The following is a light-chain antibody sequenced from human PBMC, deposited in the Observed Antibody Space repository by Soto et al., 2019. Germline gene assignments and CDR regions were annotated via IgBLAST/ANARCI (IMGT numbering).Light chain of an antibody. CDR1: SSDIGGYNY. V-gene: IGLV2-14*01. CDR2: EVS. Sequence: QSVLTQPASVSGSPGQSITISCTGTSSDIGGYNYVSWYQQHPGKAPKLMIYEVSNRPSGVSNRFSGSKSGNTASLTLSGLQAEDEADYYGSSYTSSRILVFGSGTKGTVL. J-gene: IGLJ1*01. CDR3: SSYTSSRILV.